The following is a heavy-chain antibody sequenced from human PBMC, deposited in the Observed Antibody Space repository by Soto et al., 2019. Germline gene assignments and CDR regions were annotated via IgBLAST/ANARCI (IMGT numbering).Heavy chain of an antibody. CDR1: GYTFTGYY. J-gene: IGHJ6*03. CDR2: INPNSGGT. D-gene: IGHD3-3*01. Sequence: QVQLVQSGAEVKKPGASVKVSCKASGYTFTGYYMHWVRQAPGQGLEWMGWINPNSGGTNYAQKFQGWVTMTRDTSNSTANMELSRLRSDDTAVYYCARERMVPAGTYYDFWSCPYYMDVWGKGTTVTVSS. CDR3: ARERMVPAGTYYDFWSCPYYMDV. V-gene: IGHV1-2*04.